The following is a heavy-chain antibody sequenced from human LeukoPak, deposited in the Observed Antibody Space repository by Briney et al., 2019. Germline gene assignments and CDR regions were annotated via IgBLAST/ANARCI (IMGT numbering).Heavy chain of an antibody. CDR2: ISYDGSNK. V-gene: IGHV3-30-3*01. CDR1: GFTFSDYW. D-gene: IGHD2-2*01. CDR3: AKGTSWISPYYYMDV. J-gene: IGHJ6*03. Sequence: PGGSLRLSCAASGFTFSDYWMSWVRQAPGNGLEWVAVISYDGSNKYYADSVKGRFTISRDNSKNTLYLQMNSLRAEDTALYYCAKGTSWISPYYYMDVWGTGTRVTVSS.